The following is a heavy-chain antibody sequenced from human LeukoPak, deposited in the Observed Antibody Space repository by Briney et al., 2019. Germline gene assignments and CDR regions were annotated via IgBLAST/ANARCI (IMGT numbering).Heavy chain of an antibody. CDR1: GYTFTNYA. CDR2: INTGNGDT. Sequence: ASVKVSCKASGYTFTNYAVNWMRQAPGQRLEWMGWINTGNGDTKFSQNYQARVTITRDASPSTAYMELSSLTSEDTAAYFCARGLWSAHRREYYFDSWGQGTLVTVSS. V-gene: IGHV1-3*04. J-gene: IGHJ4*02. CDR3: ARGLWSAHRREYYFDS. D-gene: IGHD3-3*01.